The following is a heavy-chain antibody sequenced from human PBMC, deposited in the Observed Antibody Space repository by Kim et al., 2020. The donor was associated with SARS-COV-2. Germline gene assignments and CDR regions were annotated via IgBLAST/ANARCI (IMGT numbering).Heavy chain of an antibody. CDR2: IYHSGST. V-gene: IGHV4-4*02. CDR3: ARAYRGYSSNWGYYYYGMDV. CDR1: GGSISSSNW. D-gene: IGHD5-18*01. J-gene: IGHJ6*02. Sequence: SETLSLTCAVSGGSISSSNWWSWVRQPPGKGLEWIGEIYHSGSTNYNPSLKSRVTISVDKSKNQFSLKLSSVTAADTAVYYCARAYRGYSSNWGYYYYGMDVWGQGTTVTVSS.